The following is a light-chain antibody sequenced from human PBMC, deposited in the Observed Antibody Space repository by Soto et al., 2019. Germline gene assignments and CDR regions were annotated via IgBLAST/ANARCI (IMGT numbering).Light chain of an antibody. Sequence: QAVVTQPPSVSEAPRQRVTISCSGSSSNIGNNPVNWYQQLPGKAPKLLIYYDDLLASGVSGRFSGSRSGTSASLAISGLQSEDEATYHCSSWDDSLNGPVFGGGTKLTVL. V-gene: IGLV1-36*01. CDR2: YDD. CDR1: SSNIGNNP. CDR3: SSWDDSLNGPV. J-gene: IGLJ2*01.